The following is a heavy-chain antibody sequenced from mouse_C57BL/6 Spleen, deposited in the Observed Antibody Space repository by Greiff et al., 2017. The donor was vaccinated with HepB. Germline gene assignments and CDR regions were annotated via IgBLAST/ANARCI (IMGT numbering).Heavy chain of an antibody. J-gene: IGHJ4*01. CDR2: INPNNGGT. CDR3: ARQRDYGSSYGAMDY. V-gene: IGHV1-22*01. D-gene: IGHD1-1*01. CDR1: GYTFTDYN. Sequence: VQLQQSGPELVKPGASVKMSCKASGYTFTDYNMHWVKQSHGKSLEWIGYINPNNGGTSYNQKFKGKATLTVNKSSSTAYMELRSLTSEDSAVYCCARQRDYGSSYGAMDYWGQGTSVTVSS.